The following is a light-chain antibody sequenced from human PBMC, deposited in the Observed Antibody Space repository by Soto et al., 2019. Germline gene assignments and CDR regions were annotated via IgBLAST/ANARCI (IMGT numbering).Light chain of an antibody. CDR3: LSFDSSLSVV. Sequence: QSALTQPPSVSGAPGQRVTISCTGSSPNIGAGSDVHWYQQLPGRAPKLLIYGNTNRPSGVPDRFSGSKSGTSASLAITGLQAEDEADYYCLSFDSSLSVVFGGGTKLTVL. CDR1: SPNIGAGSD. J-gene: IGLJ2*01. CDR2: GNT. V-gene: IGLV1-40*01.